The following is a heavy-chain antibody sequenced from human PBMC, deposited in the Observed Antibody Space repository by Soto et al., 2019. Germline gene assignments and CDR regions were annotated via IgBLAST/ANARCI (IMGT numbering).Heavy chain of an antibody. CDR3: ARALGYCSGGSCYLVY. CDR2: ISSSGSTI. D-gene: IGHD2-15*01. CDR1: GFTFSSYE. J-gene: IGHJ4*02. Sequence: GSLRLSCAASGFTFSSYEMNWVRQAPGKGLEWVSYISSSGSTIYYADSVKGRFTISRDNAKNSLYLQMNSLRAEDTAVYYCARALGYCSGGSCYLVYWGQGTLVTVSS. V-gene: IGHV3-48*03.